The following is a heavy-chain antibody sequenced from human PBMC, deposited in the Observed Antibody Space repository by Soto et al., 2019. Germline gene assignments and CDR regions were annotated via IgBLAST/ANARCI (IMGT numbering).Heavy chain of an antibody. CDR3: AKDPYDSSGYSDY. V-gene: IGHV3-30*18. D-gene: IGHD3-22*01. Sequence: GGSLRLSCAASGFTFSSYGMHWVRQAPGKGLEWVAVISYDGSNKYYADSVKGRFTISRDNSKNTLYLQMNSLRAEDMAVYYCAKDPYDSSGYSDYWGQGTLVTVSS. CDR1: GFTFSSYG. CDR2: ISYDGSNK. J-gene: IGHJ4*02.